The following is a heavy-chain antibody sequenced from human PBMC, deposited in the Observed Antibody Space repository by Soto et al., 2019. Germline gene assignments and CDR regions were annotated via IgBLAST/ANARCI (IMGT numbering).Heavy chain of an antibody. J-gene: IGHJ4*02. D-gene: IGHD3-22*01. CDR3: ASGYYDSSGYSIDY. Sequence: QVQLVQSGAEVKKPGSSVKVSCQSSGGTFSSYAISWVRQAPGQGLEWMGGLILILGTTNYAQKFQGRVTLTADESTSTAFMELTSLKSEDTAIYYCASGYYDSSGYSIDYWGQGTQVTVSS. CDR2: LILILGTT. CDR1: GGTFSSYA. V-gene: IGHV1-69*01.